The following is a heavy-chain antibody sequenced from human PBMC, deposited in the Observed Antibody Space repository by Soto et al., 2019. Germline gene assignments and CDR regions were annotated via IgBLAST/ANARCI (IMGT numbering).Heavy chain of an antibody. CDR2: ISSSSSYT. V-gene: IGHV3-21*01. J-gene: IGHJ3*02. CDR1: GFTFSSYS. CDR3: ARGSSSGGNDAFDI. Sequence: PGGSLRLSCAASGFTFSSYSMNWVRQAPGKGLEWVSSISSSSSYTNYADSVKGRFTISRDNAKNSLYLQMNSLRAEDTAVYYCARGSSSGGNDAFDIWGQGTMVTVSS. D-gene: IGHD6-13*01.